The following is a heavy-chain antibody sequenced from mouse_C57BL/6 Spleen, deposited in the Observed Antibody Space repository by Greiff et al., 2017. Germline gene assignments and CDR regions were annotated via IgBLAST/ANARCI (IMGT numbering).Heavy chain of an antibody. Sequence: EVNVVESGGGLVQPGGSLKLSCAASGFTFSDYYMYWVRQTPEKRLEWVAYISNGGGSTYYPDTVKGRFTISRDNAKNTLYLQMSRLKSEDTAMYYCARGGYYYGSSPYYFDYWGQGTTLTVSS. J-gene: IGHJ2*01. V-gene: IGHV5-12*01. CDR2: ISNGGGST. CDR3: ARGGYYYGSSPYYFDY. CDR1: GFTFSDYY. D-gene: IGHD1-1*01.